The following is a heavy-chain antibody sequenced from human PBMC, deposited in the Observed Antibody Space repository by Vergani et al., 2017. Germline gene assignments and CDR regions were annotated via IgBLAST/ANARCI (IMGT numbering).Heavy chain of an antibody. CDR2: INHSGST. V-gene: IGHV4-59*12. CDR1: GGSISSYY. J-gene: IGHJ6*02. Sequence: QVQLQESGPGLVKPSETLSLTCTVSGGSISSYYWSWIRQPPGKGLEWIGEINHSGSTNYNPSLKSRVTISVDTSKNQFSLKLSSVTAADTAVYYCARDGPIPSYYYYGMDVWGQGTTVTVSS. CDR3: ARDGPIPSYYYYGMDV.